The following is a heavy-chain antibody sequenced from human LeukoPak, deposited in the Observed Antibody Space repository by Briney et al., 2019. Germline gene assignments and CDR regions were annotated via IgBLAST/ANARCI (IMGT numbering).Heavy chain of an antibody. CDR3: TTSGPYGDYDY. CDR1: GFTFSSAW. V-gene: IGHV3-15*01. D-gene: IGHD4-17*01. J-gene: IGHJ4*02. CDR2: IKSKTDGGTT. Sequence: PGGSLRLSCAASGFTFSSAWMSWVRQAPGKGLEGVGRIKSKTDGGTTDYAAPVKGRFTISRDDSKNTLYLQMNSLKTEDTAVYYCTTSGPYGDYDYWGQGTLVTVSS.